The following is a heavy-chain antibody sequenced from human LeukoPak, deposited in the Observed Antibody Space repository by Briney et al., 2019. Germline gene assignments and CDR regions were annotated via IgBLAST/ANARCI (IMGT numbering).Heavy chain of an antibody. V-gene: IGHV3-48*03. CDR1: GFSFSNYE. CDR2: ITASSTTI. J-gene: IGHJ5*02. CDR3: ATGPGARGHFNWFDP. D-gene: IGHD5-12*01. Sequence: GGSLRLSCAASGFSFSNYEMNWVRQAPGKGLEWISYITASSTTIYYADSVKGRFTISRDNAKNSLYLQMNGLRGEDTAVYYCATGPGARGHFNWFDPWGQGTLVTVSS.